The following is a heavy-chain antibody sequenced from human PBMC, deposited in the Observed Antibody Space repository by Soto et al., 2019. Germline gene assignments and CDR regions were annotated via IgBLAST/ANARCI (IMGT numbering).Heavy chain of an antibody. D-gene: IGHD3-22*01. Sequence: QVQMVESGGGVVQPGRSLRLSYAASGFTFGSYGIHWVRQAPGKGLEWVALISYYGGDQYYADSVKDRFTISRDNSKNMVYLQMNSLRDEDTAVYFCAKGPYYYDSALNFDYWGQGTLVTVSS. CDR2: ISYYGGDQ. V-gene: IGHV3-30*18. CDR3: AKGPYYYDSALNFDY. CDR1: GFTFGSYG. J-gene: IGHJ4*02.